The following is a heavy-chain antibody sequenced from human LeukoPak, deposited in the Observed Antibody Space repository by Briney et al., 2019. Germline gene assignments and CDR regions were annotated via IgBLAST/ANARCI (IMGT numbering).Heavy chain of an antibody. Sequence: ASVKVSCKASGYTFTSYYMHWVRQAPGQGLEWMGIINPNSGGTNYAQKFQGRVTMTRDTSITTAYMELSSLRSDDTAVYYCARDLPSPGISVADDYWGQGTLVTVSS. J-gene: IGHJ4*02. V-gene: IGHV1-2*02. CDR1: GYTFTSYY. CDR2: INPNSGGT. CDR3: ARDLPSPGISVADDY. D-gene: IGHD6-19*01.